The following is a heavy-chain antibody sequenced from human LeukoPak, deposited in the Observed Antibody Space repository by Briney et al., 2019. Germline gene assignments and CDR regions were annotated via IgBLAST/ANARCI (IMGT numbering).Heavy chain of an antibody. J-gene: IGHJ4*02. CDR3: AREEAAAAGFDY. D-gene: IGHD6-13*01. CDR1: GFTFSSYA. Sequence: GGSLRLSCAASGFTFSSYAMHWVRQAPGKGLEWVAVISYDGSNKYYADSVKGRFTISRDNSKNTLYLQMNSLRAEDTAVYYCAREEAAAAGFDYWGQGTLVTVSS. CDR2: ISYDGSNK. V-gene: IGHV3-30-3*01.